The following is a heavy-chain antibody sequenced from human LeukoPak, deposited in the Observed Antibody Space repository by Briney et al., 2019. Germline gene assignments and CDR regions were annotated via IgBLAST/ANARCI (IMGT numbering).Heavy chain of an antibody. J-gene: IGHJ4*02. Sequence: GASVKVSCKASGYTFTGYYMHWVRQAPGQGLEWMGWINPNSGGTNYAQKFQGWVTMTRDTSISTAYMELSRLRSEDTAVYYCARTQLRFLEWFPFDYWGQGTLVTVS. V-gene: IGHV1-2*04. CDR2: INPNSGGT. CDR3: ARTQLRFLEWFPFDY. CDR1: GYTFTGYY. D-gene: IGHD3-3*01.